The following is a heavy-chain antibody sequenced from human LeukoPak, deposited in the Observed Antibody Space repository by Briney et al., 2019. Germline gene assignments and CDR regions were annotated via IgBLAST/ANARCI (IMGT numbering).Heavy chain of an antibody. D-gene: IGHD2-15*01. J-gene: IGHJ6*03. Sequence: GGSLRLSCAASGFTFSSYAMSWVRQAPGKGLEWVSAISGRGGSTYYADSVKGRFTISRDNSENTLHLQMNSLRAEDTAIYYCAKNGDRGAYCTGGTCYPYFYYYMDVWGKGTTVTI. CDR3: AKNGDRGAYCTGGTCYPYFYYYMDV. V-gene: IGHV3-23*01. CDR2: ISGRGGST. CDR1: GFTFSSYA.